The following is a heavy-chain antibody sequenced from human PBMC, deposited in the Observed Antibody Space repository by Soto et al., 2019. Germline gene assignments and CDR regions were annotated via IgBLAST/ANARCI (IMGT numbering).Heavy chain of an antibody. J-gene: IGHJ4*02. V-gene: IGHV1-2*02. CDR1: ADTCTCHY. Sequence: SSVKVSCRVSADTCTCHYINLVRLAPGQAPEWMGEIGPQTGGTKYAQKYQGRVTMTREKSITTVYMELINLSPDDTAVYPCGRARSGEIVIFYWGKGTSVTVSS. D-gene: IGHD5-12*01. CDR2: IGPQTGGT. CDR3: GRARSGEIVIFY.